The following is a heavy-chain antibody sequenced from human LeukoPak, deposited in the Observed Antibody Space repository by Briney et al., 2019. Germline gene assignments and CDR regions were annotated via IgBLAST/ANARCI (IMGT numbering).Heavy chain of an antibody. Sequence: GGSLRLSCAASGFTLSSYGIHWVREAPGKGLEWVAFIRYDGSDKYYADSVKGRFTISRDNSKNTPYLQMNSLRAEDTAVYYCAKDSYSGSYYVESFDYWGKGTLVTVSS. CDR1: GFTLSSYG. J-gene: IGHJ4*02. D-gene: IGHD1-26*01. CDR2: IRYDGSDK. CDR3: AKDSYSGSYYVESFDY. V-gene: IGHV3-30*02.